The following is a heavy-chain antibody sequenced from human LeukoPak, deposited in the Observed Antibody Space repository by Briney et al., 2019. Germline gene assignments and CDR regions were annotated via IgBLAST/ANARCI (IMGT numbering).Heavy chain of an antibody. Sequence: GGSLRLSCAASGFTFSSYAMHWVRQAPGKGLEWVAVISYDGSNKYYADSVKGRFTISRDNSKNTLYLQMNSLRAEDTAVYYCAVDCSGGSCYSSVYYYYGMDVWGQGTTVTVSS. D-gene: IGHD2-15*01. V-gene: IGHV3-30-3*01. CDR3: AVDCSGGSCYSSVYYYYGMDV. CDR2: ISYDGSNK. CDR1: GFTFSSYA. J-gene: IGHJ6*02.